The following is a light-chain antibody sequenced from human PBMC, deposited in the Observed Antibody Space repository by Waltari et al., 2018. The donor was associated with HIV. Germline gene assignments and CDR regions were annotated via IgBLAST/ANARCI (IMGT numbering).Light chain of an antibody. CDR2: EVS. V-gene: IGLV2-14*01. Sequence: QSALTQPASVSGSPGQSITISCTGTSSDIGGYHYVSWYQQHPGKAPKLIIYEVSNRPSGVSNRFSGSKSGNTASLTISGLQADDEAHYYCSSYTSSTTYVFGTGTKVTVL. CDR1: SSDIGGYHY. CDR3: SSYTSSTTYV. J-gene: IGLJ1*01.